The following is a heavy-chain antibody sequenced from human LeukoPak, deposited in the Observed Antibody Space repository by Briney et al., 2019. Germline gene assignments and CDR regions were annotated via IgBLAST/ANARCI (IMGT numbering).Heavy chain of an antibody. CDR2: IYYSGST. V-gene: IGHV4-61*01. Sequence: PSETLSLTCTVSGGSFSSGSYYWSWIRQPPGKGLEWIGYIYYSGSTNYNPSLKSRVTISVDTSKNQFSLKLSSVTAADTAVYYCAREYSSSSLAYWFDPWGQGTLVTVSS. J-gene: IGHJ5*02. CDR3: AREYSSSSLAYWFDP. D-gene: IGHD6-6*01. CDR1: GGSFSSGSYY.